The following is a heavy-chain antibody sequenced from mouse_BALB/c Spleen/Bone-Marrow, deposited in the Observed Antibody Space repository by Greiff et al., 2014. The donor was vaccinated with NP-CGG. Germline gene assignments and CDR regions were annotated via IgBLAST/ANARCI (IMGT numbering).Heavy chain of an antibody. CDR2: IDTSDSYT. V-gene: IGHV1-69*01. Sequence: QVQLKESXTELVMPGAPVKMSCKASGYAFTDRWIHWVKQRPGQGLEWIGAIDTSDSYTNYNQKFKSKATLTVDESSSTAYIHLSSLTSEDSAVYYCARGGDDFSLDYWGQRTSVTVSS. D-gene: IGHD2-4*01. CDR1: GYAFTDRW. J-gene: IGHJ4*01. CDR3: ARGGDDFSLDY.